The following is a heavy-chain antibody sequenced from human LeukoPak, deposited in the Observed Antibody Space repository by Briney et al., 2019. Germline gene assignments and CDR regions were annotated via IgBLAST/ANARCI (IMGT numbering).Heavy chain of an antibody. CDR1: GYTFTDYY. V-gene: IGHV1-2*02. CDR3: ARARWQLVPYFDS. J-gene: IGHJ4*02. CDR2: INPNSGGT. Sequence: ASVKVSCQASGYTFTDYYMHWLRQAPGRGLEGMGWINPNSGGTNFAQKFQGRVAMTRDTSISTAYLELGSLRSDDTAVYFCARARWQLVPYFDSWGQGTLVTVSS. D-gene: IGHD6-6*01.